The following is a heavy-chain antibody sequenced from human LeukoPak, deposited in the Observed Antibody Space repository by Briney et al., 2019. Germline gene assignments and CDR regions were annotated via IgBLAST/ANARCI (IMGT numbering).Heavy chain of an antibody. V-gene: IGHV7-4-1*02. CDR3: ARGGRHWQDY. Sequence: ASVKISCKASGYSLSGYAMTWVRQAPGQGLEWMGRINTNTGIPTYAQAFTGRFVFSLDTSVSTAYLQISSLKADDTAFYYCARGGRHWQDYWGQGTLVTVSS. CDR1: GYSLSGYA. J-gene: IGHJ4*02. D-gene: IGHD1-26*01. CDR2: INTNTGIP.